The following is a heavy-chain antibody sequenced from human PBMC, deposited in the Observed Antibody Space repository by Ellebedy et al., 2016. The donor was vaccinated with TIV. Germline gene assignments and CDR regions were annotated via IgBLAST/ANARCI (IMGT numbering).Heavy chain of an antibody. CDR1: GFTFSSYA. V-gene: IGHV3-30-3*01. Sequence: GESLKISXAASGFTFSSYAMHWVRQAPGKGLEWVAVISYDGSNKYYADSVKGRFTISRDNAKNSLYLQMNSLRAEDTAVYYCARDDPGGGHYDSKGDWGQGTLVTVSS. CDR2: ISYDGSNK. D-gene: IGHD3-22*01. J-gene: IGHJ4*02. CDR3: ARDDPGGGHYDSKGD.